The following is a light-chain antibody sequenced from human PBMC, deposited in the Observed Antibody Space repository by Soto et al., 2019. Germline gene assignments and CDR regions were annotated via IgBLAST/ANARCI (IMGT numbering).Light chain of an antibody. CDR3: SSYTSSSTLFYV. Sequence: QSVLTQPASVSGSPGQSITISCTGTSSDVGGYNYVSWYQQHPGKAPKLMIYDVNNRPSGVSNRFSGSKSGNTASLTISGLQAEDEADYYCSSYTSSSTLFYVFGTGTKVTVL. V-gene: IGLV2-14*01. CDR2: DVN. J-gene: IGLJ1*01. CDR1: SSDVGGYNY.